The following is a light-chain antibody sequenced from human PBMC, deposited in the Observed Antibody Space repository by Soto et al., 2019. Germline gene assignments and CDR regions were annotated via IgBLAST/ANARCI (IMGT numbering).Light chain of an antibody. J-gene: IGKJ1*01. V-gene: IGKV1-5*01. Sequence: DIQMTQSPSTLSASVGDRVTITCRASQSISSWLAWYQQKPGKAPKLLIYDASSLESGVPSRFSGSGSGTEFTLTISSLQPDDFATYYSQQYNSYWGTFGQGTKVEIK. CDR1: QSISSW. CDR2: DAS. CDR3: QQYNSYWGT.